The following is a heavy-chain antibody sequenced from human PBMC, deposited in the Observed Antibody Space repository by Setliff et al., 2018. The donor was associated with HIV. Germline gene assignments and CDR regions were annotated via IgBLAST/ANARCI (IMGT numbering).Heavy chain of an antibody. D-gene: IGHD6-19*01. CDR2: VTHSGRT. Sequence: SETLSLTCAVYGGSFSGYYWSWIRQPPGKGLEWIGEVTHSGRTNYNPSLESRVTTSVDTSKKQFSLRLTSVTAADTAVYYCARGVRDNSGWSSYYFDYWGQGTLVTSP. CDR1: GGSFSGYY. CDR3: ARGVRDNSGWSSYYFDY. J-gene: IGHJ4*02. V-gene: IGHV4-34*01.